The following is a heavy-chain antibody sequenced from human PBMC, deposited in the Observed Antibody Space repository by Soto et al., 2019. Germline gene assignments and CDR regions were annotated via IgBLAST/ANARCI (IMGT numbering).Heavy chain of an antibody. V-gene: IGHV1-69*01. CDR3: AKVRYSSPVGYYYGMDV. D-gene: IGHD6-19*01. CDR1: RVAFSKFI. CDR2: IIPIFGTA. J-gene: IGHJ6*02. Sequence: QAQLEQSGGEVKKPGSSVKVSCKASRVAFSKFIVTWVRQAPGLGLEWVGGIIPIFGTANYAQKFQGRVTIPADESTSTSYMEVNNLRSEDPAVYYCAKVRYSSPVGYYYGMDVLGPGTTVTVSS.